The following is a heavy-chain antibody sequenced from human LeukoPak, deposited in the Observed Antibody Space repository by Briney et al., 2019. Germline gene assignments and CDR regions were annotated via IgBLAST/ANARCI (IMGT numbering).Heavy chain of an antibody. CDR3: ARDRTPYSSGWYKDAFDI. CDR2: IYYSGST. Sequence: SETLSLTCTVSGGSISSYYWSWIRQPPGKGLEWIGYIYYSGSTNYNPSLKSRVTISVDTSKDQFSLKLSSVTAADTAVYYCARDRTPYSSGWYKDAFDIWGQGTMVTVSS. D-gene: IGHD6-19*01. V-gene: IGHV4-59*01. CDR1: GGSISSYY. J-gene: IGHJ3*02.